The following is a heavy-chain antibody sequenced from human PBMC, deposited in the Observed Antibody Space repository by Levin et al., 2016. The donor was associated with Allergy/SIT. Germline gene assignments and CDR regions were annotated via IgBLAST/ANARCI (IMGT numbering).Heavy chain of an antibody. CDR2: TYYRSRWLN. CDR3: ARGGRGAFDI. J-gene: IGHJ3*02. D-gene: IGHD3-10*01. Sequence: WIRQSPSRGLEWLGRTYYRSRWLNDYAESVKSRITVNPDTSKNQFSLQLSSVTPEDTAVYYCARGGRGAFDIWGQGTMVTVSS. V-gene: IGHV6-1*01.